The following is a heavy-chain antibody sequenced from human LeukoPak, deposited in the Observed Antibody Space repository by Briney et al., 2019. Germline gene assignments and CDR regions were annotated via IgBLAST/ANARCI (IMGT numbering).Heavy chain of an antibody. J-gene: IGHJ4*02. CDR3: ARISSRSGSYY. Sequence: GGSLRLSCAASGFTFSSYSMNWVRQAPGERLEWVSSISSSSYIYYADSVKGRFTISRDDAKNSLFLQMNSLRAEDTAVYYCARISSRSGSYYWGQGTLVTVSS. CDR2: ISSSSYI. CDR1: GFTFSSYS. D-gene: IGHD1-26*01. V-gene: IGHV3-21*01.